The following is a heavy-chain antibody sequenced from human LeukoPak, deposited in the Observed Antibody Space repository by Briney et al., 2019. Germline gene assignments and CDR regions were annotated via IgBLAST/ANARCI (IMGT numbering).Heavy chain of an antibody. V-gene: IGHV3-21*04. Sequence: GGSLRLSCAASGFTFNTYSMNWVRQAPGKGPEWVSCVSSHSDYIYYADSVKGRFTISRDNSKNTLYLQMNSLRAEDTAVYYCARRSGIAVAGAFDYWGQGTLVTVSS. CDR2: VSSHSDYI. CDR1: GFTFNTYS. J-gene: IGHJ4*02. D-gene: IGHD6-19*01. CDR3: ARRSGIAVAGAFDY.